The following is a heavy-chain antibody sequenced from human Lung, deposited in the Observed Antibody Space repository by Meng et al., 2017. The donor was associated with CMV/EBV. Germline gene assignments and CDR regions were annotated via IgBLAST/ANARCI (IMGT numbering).Heavy chain of an antibody. D-gene: IGHD3-10*01. CDR2: VNSYTGDT. CDR1: GYSFNSYI. Sequence: SVKVSXKAYGYSFNSYIISWVRQAPGQGLEWMGWVNSYTGDTDYAQQFQERITMTTDTSTTTVYMELRSLRTDDTAAYYCARISMIRGIIITGWFDPWGQGNXVT. J-gene: IGHJ5*02. CDR3: ARISMIRGIIITGWFDP. V-gene: IGHV1-18*04.